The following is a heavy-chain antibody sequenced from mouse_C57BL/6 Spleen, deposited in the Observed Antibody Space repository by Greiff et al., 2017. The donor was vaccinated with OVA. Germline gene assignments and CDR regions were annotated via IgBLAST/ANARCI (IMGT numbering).Heavy chain of an antibody. CDR3: ARDSNYGAMDY. CDR2: INYDSSST. J-gene: IGHJ4*01. D-gene: IGHD2-5*01. CDR1: GFTFSDYY. Sequence: EVKLMESEGGLVQPGRSMKLSCTASGFTFSDYYMAWVRQVPEKGLEWVANINYDSSSTYYLDSLKSRFIISRDNAKNILYLQMSSLKSEDTATYYCARDSNYGAMDYWGQGTSVTVSS. V-gene: IGHV5-16*01.